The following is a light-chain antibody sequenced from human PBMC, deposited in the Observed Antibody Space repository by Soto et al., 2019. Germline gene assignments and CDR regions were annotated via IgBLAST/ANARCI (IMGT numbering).Light chain of an antibody. J-gene: IGKJ2*01. CDR2: GAS. CDR3: LLYFSPDRYT. V-gene: IGKV3-15*01. CDR1: QSVSSN. Sequence: EIVMTQSPATLSVSPGERATLSCRASQSVSSNLAWYQQKPGRAPRLLIYGASTRATGMPARFSGSGSGTEFTLTISSLQSEDFAMYYCLLYFSPDRYTFGPGTKVQIK.